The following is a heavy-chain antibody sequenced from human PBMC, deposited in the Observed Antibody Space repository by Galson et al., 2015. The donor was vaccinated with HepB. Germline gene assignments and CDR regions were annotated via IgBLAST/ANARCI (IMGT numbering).Heavy chain of an antibody. J-gene: IGHJ4*02. Sequence: SLRLSCAASGFAFSSYAMHWVRQAPGKGLEWVAVISYDGSNKYYADSVKGRFTISRDNSKDTLYLQMSSLRAEDTAVYYCAREGGGSYYFDYWGQGTLVTVSS. CDR2: ISYDGSNK. CDR1: GFAFSSYA. V-gene: IGHV3-30*04. CDR3: AREGGGSYYFDY. D-gene: IGHD1-26*01.